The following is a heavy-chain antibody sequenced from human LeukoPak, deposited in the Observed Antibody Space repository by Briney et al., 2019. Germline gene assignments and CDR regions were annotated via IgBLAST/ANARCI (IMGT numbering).Heavy chain of an antibody. V-gene: IGHV3-23*01. Sequence: GGSLRLSCAASGFTFSSSDMSWVRQAPGKGLEWVSSISGSGGSTYYADSVEGRFTICRDNLQDTMYQQMNSLRAEDTALYYCVKGTSSSSFDYWGQGTLVTVSS. CDR3: VKGTSSSSFDY. D-gene: IGHD6-6*01. J-gene: IGHJ4*02. CDR2: ISGSGGST. CDR1: GFTFSSSD.